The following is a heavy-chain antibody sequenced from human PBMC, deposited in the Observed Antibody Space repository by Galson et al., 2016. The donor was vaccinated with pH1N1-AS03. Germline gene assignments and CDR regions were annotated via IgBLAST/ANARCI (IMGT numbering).Heavy chain of an antibody. D-gene: IGHD2/OR15-2a*01. CDR2: IKNNNDNT. V-gene: IGHV1-18*01. J-gene: IGHJ4*02. Sequence: SAKVSCKASGYTFSNYGITWVRQAPAQGLQWMGWIKNNNDNTIYGQNFQGRVTLTTDPSTNKAYMELKNLNSADTGVYYCARAFEEYLLRDYSSVFDSWGQGTLVTVSS. CDR1: GYTFSNYG. CDR3: ARAFEEYLLRDYSSVFDS.